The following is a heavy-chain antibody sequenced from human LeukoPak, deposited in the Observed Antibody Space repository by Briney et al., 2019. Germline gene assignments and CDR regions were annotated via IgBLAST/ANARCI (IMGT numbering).Heavy chain of an antibody. CDR3: AKGAYSSSSHFDY. Sequence: GWSLRLSCAASGFTFSSYSMNWVRQAPGKGLEWVSAISGSGGSTYYADSVKGRFTISRDNSKNTLYLQMNSLRAEDTAVYYCAKGAYSSSSHFDYWGQGTLVTVSS. CDR2: ISGSGGST. CDR1: GFTFSSYS. D-gene: IGHD6-6*01. V-gene: IGHV3-23*01. J-gene: IGHJ4*02.